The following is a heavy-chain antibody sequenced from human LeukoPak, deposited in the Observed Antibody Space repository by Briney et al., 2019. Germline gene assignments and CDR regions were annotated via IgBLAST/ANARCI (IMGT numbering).Heavy chain of an antibody. V-gene: IGHV4-59*01. CDR3: ARARKLRYFDWLQFDY. CDR1: GGSISSYY. Sequence: SETLSLTCTVSGGSISSYYWSWIRQPPGKGLGWIGYIYYSGSTNYNPSLKSRVTISVDTSKNQFSLKLSSVTAADTAVYYCARARKLRYFDWLQFDYWGQGTLVTVSS. CDR2: IYYSGST. J-gene: IGHJ4*02. D-gene: IGHD3-9*01.